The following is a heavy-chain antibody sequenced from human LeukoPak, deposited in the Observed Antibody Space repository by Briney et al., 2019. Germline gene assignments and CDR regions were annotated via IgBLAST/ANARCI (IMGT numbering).Heavy chain of an antibody. V-gene: IGHV1-2*02. D-gene: IGHD4-17*01. J-gene: IGHJ4*02. CDR1: GYTFTGYY. Sequence: ASVKVSCKASGYTFTGYYMHWVRQAPPEELEWMGWINPNSGATNYAQKFKGRVTMTRDTSISTAYMELSRLRSDDTAVYYCARGDYGDYFDYWGQGTLVTVSS. CDR2: INPNSGAT. CDR3: ARGDYGDYFDY.